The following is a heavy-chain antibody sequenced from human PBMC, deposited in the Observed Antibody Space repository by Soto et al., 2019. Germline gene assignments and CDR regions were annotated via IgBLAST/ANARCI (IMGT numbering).Heavy chain of an antibody. D-gene: IGHD2-15*01. V-gene: IGHV1-3*01. CDR3: ARELQGLYYFDY. J-gene: IGHJ4*02. Sequence: ASVKVSCKASGYTFISYAIHWVRQAPGQRLEWMGWINAGNGNTKYSQKFQGRVTITRDTSPSTAYMELTSLRSEDTAVYYCARELQGLYYFDYWGQGTLVTVSS. CDR2: INAGNGNT. CDR1: GYTFISYA.